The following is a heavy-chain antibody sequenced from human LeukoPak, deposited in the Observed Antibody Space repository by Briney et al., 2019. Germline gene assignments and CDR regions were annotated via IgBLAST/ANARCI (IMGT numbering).Heavy chain of an antibody. V-gene: IGHV3-21*01. CDR1: GFTFSSYS. D-gene: IGHD6-19*01. CDR3: ARDVVRAVAGFIDY. CDR2: ISSSSSYI. J-gene: IGHJ4*02. Sequence: GGSLRLSCAASGFTFSSYSMNWVRQAPGKGLEWVSSISSSSSYIYYADSVRGRFTISRDNAKNSLYLQMNSLRAEDTAVYYCARDVVRAVAGFIDYWGQGTLVTVSS.